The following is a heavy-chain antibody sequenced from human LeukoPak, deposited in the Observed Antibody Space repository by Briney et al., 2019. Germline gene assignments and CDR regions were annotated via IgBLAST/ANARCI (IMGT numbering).Heavy chain of an antibody. Sequence: ASVKVSCKASGYTFTSYGISWVRQAPGQGLEWMGWISAYNGNTNYAQKLQGRVTMTTDTSTSTAYMELRGLRSDDTAVYYCAREGGTRNWNYKTATTDYWGQGTLVTVSS. D-gene: IGHD1-7*01. CDR2: ISAYNGNT. J-gene: IGHJ4*02. CDR3: AREGGTRNWNYKTATTDY. CDR1: GYTFTSYG. V-gene: IGHV1-18*01.